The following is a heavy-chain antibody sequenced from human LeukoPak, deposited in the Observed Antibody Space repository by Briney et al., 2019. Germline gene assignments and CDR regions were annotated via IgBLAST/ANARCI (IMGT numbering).Heavy chain of an antibody. D-gene: IGHD6-19*01. CDR3: AKDHLPGIVVADRDY. Sequence: GGSLRLSCAASGFTFSSYGMHWVRQAPGKGLEWVAFIRYDGSNKYYADSVKGRFTISRDNSKNTLYLQINSLRAEDTAVYYCAKDHLPGIVVADRDYWGQGTLVTVSS. CDR2: IRYDGSNK. V-gene: IGHV3-30*02. J-gene: IGHJ4*02. CDR1: GFTFSSYG.